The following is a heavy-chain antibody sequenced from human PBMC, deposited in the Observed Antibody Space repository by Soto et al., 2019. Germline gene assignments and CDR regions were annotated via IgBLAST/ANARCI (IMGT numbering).Heavy chain of an antibody. D-gene: IGHD2-2*02. Sequence: GGSLRLSCVGSGFTSSTYSMNWVRQAPGKGLEWVSSISSRSDIYYADSVKGRFTISRDNAKNSVSLQMNSLRAEDTAVYYCAREYTAWPLAYGLDVWGQGTTVTVSS. V-gene: IGHV3-21*01. J-gene: IGHJ6*02. CDR2: ISSRSDI. CDR3: AREYTAWPLAYGLDV. CDR1: GFTSSTYS.